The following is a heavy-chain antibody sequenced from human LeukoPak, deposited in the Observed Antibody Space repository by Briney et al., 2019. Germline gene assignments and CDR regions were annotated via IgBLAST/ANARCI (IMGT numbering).Heavy chain of an antibody. Sequence: SVKVSCKASGGTFSSYAISWVRQAPGQGLEWMGRIIPILGIANYAQKFQGRVAITADKSTSTAYMELSSLRSEDTAVYYCATHRLRWTKVQEYYFDYWGQGTLVTVSS. D-gene: IGHD4-23*01. CDR2: IIPILGIA. CDR1: GGTFSSYA. J-gene: IGHJ4*02. CDR3: ATHRLRWTKVQEYYFDY. V-gene: IGHV1-69*04.